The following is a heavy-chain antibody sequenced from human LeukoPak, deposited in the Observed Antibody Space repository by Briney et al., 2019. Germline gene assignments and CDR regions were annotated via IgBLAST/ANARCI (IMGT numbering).Heavy chain of an antibody. J-gene: IGHJ4*02. Sequence: TGRSLRLSCAASGFTFSSYAMHWVRQAPGKGLEWVAVISYDGSNKYYADSVKGRFTISRDNARNSLYLQMNSLRAEDTAVYYCASGRQLGYWGQGTLVTVSS. D-gene: IGHD6-13*01. V-gene: IGHV3-30*04. CDR2: ISYDGSNK. CDR1: GFTFSSYA. CDR3: ASGRQLGY.